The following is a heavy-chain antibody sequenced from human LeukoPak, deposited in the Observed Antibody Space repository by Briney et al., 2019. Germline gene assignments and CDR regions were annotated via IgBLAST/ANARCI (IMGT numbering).Heavy chain of an antibody. CDR1: GYSISSGYY. CDR3: ALGLLWFGELSGFDY. CDR2: IYHSGST. V-gene: IGHV4-38-2*01. D-gene: IGHD3-10*01. Sequence: PSETLSLTCAVSGYSISSGYYRGWIRQPPGKGLEWIGSIYHSGSTYYNPSLKSRVTISVDTSKNQFSLKLSSVTAADTAVYYCALGLLWFGELSGFDYWGQGTLVTVSS. J-gene: IGHJ4*02.